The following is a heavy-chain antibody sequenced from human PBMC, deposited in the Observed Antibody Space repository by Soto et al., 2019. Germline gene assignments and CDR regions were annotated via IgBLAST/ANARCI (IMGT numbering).Heavy chain of an antibody. D-gene: IGHD2-21*01. J-gene: IGHJ6*03. V-gene: IGHV1-18*01. CDR1: GYTFTSYG. Sequence: QVQLVQSGAEVKKPGASVKVSCKASGYTFTSYGISWVRQAPGQGLGWMGWISPYNGNTNYAQKLQGRVTMTTDTSTSTAYMELRSLRSDDTAVYYCARLAYCGGDCSPVYYYYYMDVWGKGTTVTVSS. CDR3: ARLAYCGGDCSPVYYYYYMDV. CDR2: ISPYNGNT.